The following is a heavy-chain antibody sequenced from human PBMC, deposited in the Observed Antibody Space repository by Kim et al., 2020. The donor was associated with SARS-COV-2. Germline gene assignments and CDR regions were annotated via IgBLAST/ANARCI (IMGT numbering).Heavy chain of an antibody. CDR2: ISYDGSNK. CDR3: AKDLQYYDILTGYYMRVSYYYYGMDV. CDR1: GFTFSSYG. V-gene: IGHV3-30*18. J-gene: IGHJ6*02. D-gene: IGHD3-9*01. Sequence: GGSLRLSCAASGFTFSSYGMHWVRQAPGKGLEWVAVISYDGSNKYYADSVKGRFTISRDNSKNTLYLQMNSLRAEDTAVYYCAKDLQYYDILTGYYMRVSYYYYGMDVWGQGTTVTVSS.